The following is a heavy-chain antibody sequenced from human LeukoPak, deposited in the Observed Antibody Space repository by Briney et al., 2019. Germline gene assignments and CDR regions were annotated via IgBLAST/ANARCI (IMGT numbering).Heavy chain of an antibody. V-gene: IGHV4-39*01. CDR3: ARPYSSGWYGDFDY. Sequence: SETLSLTCTVSGGSISSSGYYWGWIRQPPGKGLEWIGSIYYSGSTYYNPSLKSRVTISVDTSKNQFSLKLSSVTAADTAVYYCARPYSSGWYGDFDYWGQGTPVTVSS. J-gene: IGHJ4*02. CDR1: GGSISSSGYY. D-gene: IGHD6-19*01. CDR2: IYYSGST.